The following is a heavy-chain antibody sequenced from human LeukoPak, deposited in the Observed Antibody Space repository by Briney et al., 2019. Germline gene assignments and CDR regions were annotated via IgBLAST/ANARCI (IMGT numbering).Heavy chain of an antibody. CDR3: AKIIPPEDY. D-gene: IGHD3-10*01. Sequence: PGGSLRPSCAASGFTFSSYGMHWVRQAPGKGLEWVAVISYDGSNKYYADSVKGRFTISRDNSKNTLYLQMNSLRAEDTAVYYCAKIIPPEDYWGQGTLVTVSS. CDR1: GFTFSSYG. J-gene: IGHJ4*02. CDR2: ISYDGSNK. V-gene: IGHV3-30*18.